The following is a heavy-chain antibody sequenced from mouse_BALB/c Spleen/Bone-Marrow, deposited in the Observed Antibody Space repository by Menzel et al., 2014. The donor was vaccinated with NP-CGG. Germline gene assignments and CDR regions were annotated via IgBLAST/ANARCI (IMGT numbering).Heavy chain of an antibody. D-gene: IGHD2-10*02. J-gene: IGHJ2*01. CDR1: GFNIKDYY. CDR2: IDPENGDT. CDR3: NEGYGNYGY. V-gene: IGHV14-4*02. Sequence: VQQQQSGAELVRSGASVKLSCTASGFNIKDYYMHWVKRRPEQGLEWIGWIDPENGDTEYAPKFQGKATMTADTSSNTAYLQLSSLTSEDTAVYYCNEGYGNYGYWGQGTTLTVSS.